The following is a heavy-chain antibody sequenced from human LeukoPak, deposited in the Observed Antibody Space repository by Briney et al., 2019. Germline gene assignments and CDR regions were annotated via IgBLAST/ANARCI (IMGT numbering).Heavy chain of an antibody. V-gene: IGHV3-23*01. CDR2: ISGSGGST. Sequence: GGSLRLSCAASGFTFSSYEMNWVRQAPGRGLEWVSAISGSGGSTYYADSVKGRFTISRDNSKNTLYLQMNSLRAEDTAVYYCAKDSGTMVPSWRGRGQGTLVTVSS. J-gene: IGHJ4*02. D-gene: IGHD3-10*01. CDR1: GFTFSSYE. CDR3: AKDSGTMVPSWRG.